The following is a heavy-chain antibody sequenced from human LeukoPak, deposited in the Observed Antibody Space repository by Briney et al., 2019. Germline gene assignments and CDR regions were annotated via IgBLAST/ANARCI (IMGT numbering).Heavy chain of an antibody. CDR1: GHSVSSYY. J-gene: IGHJ6*03. CDR2: IYTSGGT. V-gene: IGHV4-4*09. CDR3: ARRHHYYYYMDV. Sequence: KSSETLSLTCTVSGHSVSSYYWTWIRQPPGKGLEWIGYIYTSGGTNYNPPLSSRVTIPVDTSKNQFSLILSSMTAADTAVYYCARRHHYYYYMDVWGKGTTVTVSS.